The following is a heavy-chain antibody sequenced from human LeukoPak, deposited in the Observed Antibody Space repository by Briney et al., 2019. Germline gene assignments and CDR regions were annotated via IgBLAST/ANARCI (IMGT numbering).Heavy chain of an antibody. CDR1: GGSISSGSYY. V-gene: IGHV4-61*02. Sequence: SQTLSLTCTVSGGSISSGSYYWSWIRQPAGKGLEWIGRIYTSGSTNYNPSLKSRVTISVDTSKNQFSLKLSSVTAADTAVYYCARYGGRPLGPRENYYYYYMDVWGKGTTVTVSS. CDR2: IYTSGST. D-gene: IGHD4-23*01. CDR3: ARYGGRPLGPRENYYYYYMDV. J-gene: IGHJ6*03.